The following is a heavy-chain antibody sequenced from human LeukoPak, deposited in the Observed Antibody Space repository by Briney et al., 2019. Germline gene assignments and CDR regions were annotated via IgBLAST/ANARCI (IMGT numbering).Heavy chain of an antibody. CDR1: GGSISIYY. CDR2: IFTSGIT. Sequence: SETLSLTCTVSGGSISIYYWNWIRQPAGKGLEWIGRIFTSGITNYNPSLKSRATMSVDTSKNQFSLNLSSVIAADTAIYYCARETSGTYYNPLGYMEVWGKGTTVTVSS. CDR3: ARETSGTYYNPLGYMEV. V-gene: IGHV4-4*07. D-gene: IGHD3-10*01. J-gene: IGHJ6*03.